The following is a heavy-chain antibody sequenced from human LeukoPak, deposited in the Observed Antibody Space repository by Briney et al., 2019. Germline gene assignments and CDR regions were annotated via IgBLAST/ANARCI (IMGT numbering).Heavy chain of an antibody. J-gene: IGHJ3*02. D-gene: IGHD2/OR15-2a*01. V-gene: IGHV4-59*01. CDR3: ARDSFSVHAFDI. CDR1: GGSISSYY. CDR2: IYYSGST. Sequence: PSETLSLTCTVSGGSISSYYWSWIRQLAGKGLEWIGYIYYSGSTNYNPSLKSRVTISVDTSKNQFSLELSSVTAADTAVYYCARDSFSVHAFDIWGQGAMVTVSS.